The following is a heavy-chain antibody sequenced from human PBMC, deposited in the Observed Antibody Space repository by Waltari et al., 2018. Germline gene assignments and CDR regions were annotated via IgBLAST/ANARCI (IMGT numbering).Heavy chain of an antibody. CDR3: ARAARLWNAVLWHFDV. Sequence: QVQLVQSGAEVKKPGASVRVSCKASGYTFTGYYIHWVRQAPGQGLEWMGRINPNTGDTKFAQNFRVRVTMTRDTSISTAYMELSGLRSDDTAMYFCARAARLWNAVLWHFDVWGRGTLVTVSS. V-gene: IGHV1-2*06. D-gene: IGHD2-21*01. J-gene: IGHJ2*01. CDR2: INPNTGDT. CDR1: GYTFTGYY.